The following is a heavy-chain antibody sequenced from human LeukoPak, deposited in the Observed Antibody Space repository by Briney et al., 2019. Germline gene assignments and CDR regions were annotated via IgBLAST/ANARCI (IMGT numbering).Heavy chain of an antibody. J-gene: IGHJ6*02. CDR3: AKLQSDGLRTYYGMDV. CDR2: STGSGGTT. CDR1: GFTFSSYA. Sequence: GGSLRLSCAASGFTFSSYAMTWVRQAPGRGLEWVSASTGSGGTTYYADSVMGRLTISRDNSKNTLYLQMNSLRAEDTAVYYCAKLQSDGLRTYYGMDVWGQGTTVTVSS. D-gene: IGHD4-17*01. V-gene: IGHV3-23*01.